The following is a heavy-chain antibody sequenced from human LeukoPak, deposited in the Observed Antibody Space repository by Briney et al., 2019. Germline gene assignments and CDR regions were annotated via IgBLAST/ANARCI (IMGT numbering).Heavy chain of an antibody. CDR1: GYTFTGYY. Sequence: ASVKVSCKASGYTFTGYYMHWVRQAPGQGLEWMGWINPNSGGTNYAQKFQGRVTMTRDTSISTAYMELSRLRSDDTAVYYCARGRGVTCSGGSCYSVGYWGQGTLVTVSS. V-gene: IGHV1-2*02. CDR2: INPNSGGT. J-gene: IGHJ4*02. D-gene: IGHD2-15*01. CDR3: ARGRGVTCSGGSCYSVGY.